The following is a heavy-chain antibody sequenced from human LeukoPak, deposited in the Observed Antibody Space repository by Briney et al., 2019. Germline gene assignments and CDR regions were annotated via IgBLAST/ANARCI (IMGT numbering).Heavy chain of an antibody. CDR1: GYTFTGYY. CDR3: ARASRGYSYGPEAFDI. V-gene: IGHV1-2*02. Sequence: ASVKVSCKASGYTFTGYYMHWVRQAPGQGLEWMGWINPNSGGTNYAQKFQGRVTMTRDTSISTAYMELSRLRSDDTAVYYCARASRGYSYGPEAFDIWAQGTMVTVSS. J-gene: IGHJ3*02. D-gene: IGHD5-18*01. CDR2: INPNSGGT.